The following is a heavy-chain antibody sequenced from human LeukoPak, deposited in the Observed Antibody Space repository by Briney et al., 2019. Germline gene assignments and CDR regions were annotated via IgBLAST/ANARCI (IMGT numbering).Heavy chain of an antibody. CDR2: IYHSGST. D-gene: IGHD6-19*01. CDR3: ARAIAEAGTDS. Sequence: SETLSLTCSVSGGSISSYYWSWIRQPPGKVLEWIGSIYHSGSTYYNPSLKSRVTISVDTSKNQFSLKLSSVTAADTAMYYCARAIAEAGTDSWGQGTLVTVSS. J-gene: IGHJ4*02. CDR1: GGSISSYY. V-gene: IGHV4-59*08.